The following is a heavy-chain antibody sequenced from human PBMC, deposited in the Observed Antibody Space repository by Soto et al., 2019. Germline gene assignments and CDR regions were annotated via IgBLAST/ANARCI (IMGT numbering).Heavy chain of an antibody. V-gene: IGHV4-59*01. Sequence: ETLSLTCTVSGGSISSYYWSWIRQSPGKGLEWIGYMYYSGSTNYNPSLKSRVTISIDTSRNQFSLKLSSVTAADTAVYYCARGTFGVVKDWGQGTLVTVSS. CDR1: GGSISSYY. CDR2: MYYSGST. D-gene: IGHD3-3*01. CDR3: ARGTFGVVKD. J-gene: IGHJ4*02.